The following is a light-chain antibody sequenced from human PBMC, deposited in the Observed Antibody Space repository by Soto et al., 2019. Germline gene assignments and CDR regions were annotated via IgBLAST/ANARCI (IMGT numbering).Light chain of an antibody. CDR3: QEYDNWPPEGT. V-gene: IGKV3-15*01. Sequence: EIVLTQSPATLSLSPGERATLSCGASQSVSSSYLAWYQQKPGQAPRLLIYGASTRATGIPARFSGSGSGTEFTLTINSLQSEDFAVYYCQEYDNWPPEGTFGQGTKVDIK. CDR2: GAS. J-gene: IGKJ1*01. CDR1: QSVSSSY.